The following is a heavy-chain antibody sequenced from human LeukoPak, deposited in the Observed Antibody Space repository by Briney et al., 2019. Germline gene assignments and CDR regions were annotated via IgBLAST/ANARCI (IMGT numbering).Heavy chain of an antibody. V-gene: IGHV4-34*01. CDR2: INHSGST. Sequence: SETLSLTCAVYGGSFSGYYWSWIRQPPGKGLEWIGEINHSGSTNYNPSLKSRVTISVDTSKNQFSLRLSSVTAADTAVYYCARGAAMADFDYWGQGTLVTVSS. D-gene: IGHD5-18*01. CDR1: GGSFSGYY. CDR3: ARGAAMADFDY. J-gene: IGHJ4*02.